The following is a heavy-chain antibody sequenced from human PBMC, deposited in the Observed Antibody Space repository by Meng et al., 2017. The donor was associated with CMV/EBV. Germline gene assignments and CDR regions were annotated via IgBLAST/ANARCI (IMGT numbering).Heavy chain of an antibody. J-gene: IGHJ6*02. CDR3: ASSAGGHYYYYGMDV. Sequence: ASVKVSCKASGYTFTSYGISWVRQAPGQGLEWMGWISAYNGNTNYAQKLQGRVTMTTDTSTSTAYMELGSLRSDDTAVYYCASSAGGHYYYYGMDVWGQGTTVTVSS. CDR2: ISAYNGNT. CDR1: GYTFTSYG. D-gene: IGHD3-10*01. V-gene: IGHV1-18*01.